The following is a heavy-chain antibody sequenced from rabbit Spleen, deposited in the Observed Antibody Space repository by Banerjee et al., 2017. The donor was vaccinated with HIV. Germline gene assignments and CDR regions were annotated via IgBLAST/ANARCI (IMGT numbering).Heavy chain of an antibody. CDR1: GFSFSSGYY. V-gene: IGHV1S40*01. Sequence: QSLEESGGDLVKPGASLTLACTASGFSFSSGYYMCWVRQAPGKGLEWIACIDAGGSGFTYFATWAKGRFTISKTSSTTVTLQMTRLTAADTATYFCARDTSSSFSSYGMDLWGPGTLVTVS. D-gene: IGHD1-1*01. J-gene: IGHJ6*01. CDR2: IDAGGSGFT. CDR3: ARDTSSSFSSYGMDL.